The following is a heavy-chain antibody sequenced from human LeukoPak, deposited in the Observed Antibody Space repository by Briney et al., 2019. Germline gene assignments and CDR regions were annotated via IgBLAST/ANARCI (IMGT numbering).Heavy chain of an antibody. J-gene: IGHJ3*02. Sequence: SETLSLTCTVSGGSISSSSYYWGWIRQPPGKGLEWIGSIYYSGSTYYNPSLKSRVTISVDTSKNQFSLKLSSVTAADTAVYYCARAIPPGYSSSWYPDAFDIWGQGTMVTVSS. V-gene: IGHV4-39*07. CDR1: GGSISSSSYY. D-gene: IGHD6-13*01. CDR3: ARAIPPGYSSSWYPDAFDI. CDR2: IYYSGST.